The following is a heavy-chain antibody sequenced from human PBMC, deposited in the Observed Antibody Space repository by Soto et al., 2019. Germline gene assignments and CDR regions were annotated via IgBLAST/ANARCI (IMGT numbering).Heavy chain of an antibody. D-gene: IGHD6-19*01. CDR1: GFSLSTSGLG. J-gene: IGHJ4*02. CDR3: AHRPSGWYLCDY. V-gene: IGHV2-5*01. CDR2: IYWNDDK. Sequence: QITLKESGPTLVRPTQTLTLTCTFSGFSLSTSGLGVGWIRQPPGKALEWLALIYWNDDKRYSPSLKARLTITKDTSKNQVVLTMTNMDPVDTATYYCAHRPSGWYLCDYWVQETLVTVSS.